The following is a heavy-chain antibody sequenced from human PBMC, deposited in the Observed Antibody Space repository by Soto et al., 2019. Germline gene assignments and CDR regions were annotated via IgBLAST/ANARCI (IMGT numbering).Heavy chain of an antibody. CDR1: GFTFSSYS. J-gene: IGHJ5*02. CDR3: ARGGTMIVVVINNWFDP. V-gene: IGHV3-21*01. Sequence: EVQLVESGGGLVKPGGSLRLSCAASGFTFSSYSMNWVGQAPGKGLEWVSSISSSSSYIYYADSVKGRFTISRDNAKNSLYLQMNSLRAEDTAVYYCARGGTMIVVVINNWFDPWGQGTLVTVSS. D-gene: IGHD3-22*01. CDR2: ISSSSSYI.